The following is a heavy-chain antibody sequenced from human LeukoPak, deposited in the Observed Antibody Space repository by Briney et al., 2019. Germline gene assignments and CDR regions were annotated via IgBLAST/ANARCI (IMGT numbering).Heavy chain of an antibody. CDR3: ARDRPTGNYYSIDW. CDR1: GFTFSSYA. CDR2: IWYDGSNK. J-gene: IGHJ4*02. D-gene: IGHD1-26*01. Sequence: GGSLRLSCAASGFTFSSYAMSWVRQAPGKGLEWVAVIWYDGSNKYYADSVKGRFTISRDNSKNTMSLQMSSLRDEDTAVYYCARDRPTGNYYSIDWWGQGTLVTVSS. V-gene: IGHV3-33*08.